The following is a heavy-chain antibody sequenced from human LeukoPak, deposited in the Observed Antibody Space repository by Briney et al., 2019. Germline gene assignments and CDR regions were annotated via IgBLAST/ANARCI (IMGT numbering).Heavy chain of an antibody. D-gene: IGHD1-26*01. Sequence: GGSLRLSCAASRFTFSGYAMSWVRQAPGKGLEWVSAISGSGGTTHYADSVKGRFTISRDNSKNTRYLQMNSLRVEDTAVYYCAKPFIVGATGYYYYYMDVWGKGTTVTAAS. CDR1: RFTFSGYA. V-gene: IGHV3-23*01. J-gene: IGHJ6*03. CDR3: AKPFIVGATGYYYYYMDV. CDR2: ISGSGGTT.